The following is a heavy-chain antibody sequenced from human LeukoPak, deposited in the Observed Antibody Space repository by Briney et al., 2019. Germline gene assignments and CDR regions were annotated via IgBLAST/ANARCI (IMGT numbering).Heavy chain of an antibody. J-gene: IGHJ3*02. CDR2: ISGGSDNT. D-gene: IGHD6-13*01. Sequence: PGGSLRPSCAASGFTFSSFAMSWVRQAPGKGLDWVSAISGGSDNTYYADSVKGRFTISRDNSKNTLDLHMSSLTADDTAVYYCANMQLVKGVFEIWGQGTRVTVSS. CDR1: GFTFSSFA. CDR3: ANMQLVKGVFEI. V-gene: IGHV3-23*01.